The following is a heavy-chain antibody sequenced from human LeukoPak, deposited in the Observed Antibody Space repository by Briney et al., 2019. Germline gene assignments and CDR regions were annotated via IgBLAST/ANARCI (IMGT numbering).Heavy chain of an antibody. CDR2: IKQDGSEK. CDR1: GFTFSSYW. Sequence: PGGSLRLSCAASGFTFSSYWMSWVRQAPGKGLEWVANIKQDGSEKYYVDSVKGRFTISRDNAKNSLYLQMNSLRAEDTAVYYCAREAGYCSGGSCYPFDYWGQGTLVTVSS. V-gene: IGHV3-7*01. D-gene: IGHD2-15*01. CDR3: AREAGYCSGGSCYPFDY. J-gene: IGHJ4*02.